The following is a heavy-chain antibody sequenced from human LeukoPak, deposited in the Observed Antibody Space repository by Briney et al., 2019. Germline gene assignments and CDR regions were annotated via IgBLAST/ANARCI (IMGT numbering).Heavy chain of an antibody. CDR1: GYTLTELS. CDR2: FDPEDGET. Sequence: ASVKVSCKVSGYTLTELSMHWVRQAPGKGLEWMGGFDPEDGETIYAQKFQGRVTMTEDTSTDTAYMELSSLRSEDTAVYYCATSIPRTDAFDIWGQGTMVTVSS. J-gene: IGHJ3*02. D-gene: IGHD2-2*01. CDR3: ATSIPRTDAFDI. V-gene: IGHV1-24*01.